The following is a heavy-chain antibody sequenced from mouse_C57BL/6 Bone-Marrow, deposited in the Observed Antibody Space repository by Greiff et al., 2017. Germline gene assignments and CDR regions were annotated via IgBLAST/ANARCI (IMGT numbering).Heavy chain of an antibody. CDR2: ISSGGSYT. Sequence: DVKLVESGGDLVKPGGSLKLSCAASGFTFSSYGMSWVRQTPDKRLEWVATISSGGSYTYYPDSVKGRFTISRDNAKNTLYLQMSSLKSEDTAMYYCARSPSITTVVAYYFDYWGQGTTLTVSS. CDR3: ARSPSITTVVAYYFDY. CDR1: GFTFSSYG. J-gene: IGHJ2*01. D-gene: IGHD1-1*01. V-gene: IGHV5-6*02.